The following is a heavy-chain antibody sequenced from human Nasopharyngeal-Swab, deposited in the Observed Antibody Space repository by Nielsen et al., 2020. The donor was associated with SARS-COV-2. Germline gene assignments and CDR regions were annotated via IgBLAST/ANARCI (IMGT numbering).Heavy chain of an antibody. Sequence: GESLKISCAASGFTFSSYGMHWVRQAPGKGLEWVAVIWYDGSNKYYADSVKGRFTISRDNSKNTLYLQMNSLRAEDTAVYYCTRYYYDSSGYYTKDYWGQGTLVTVSS. CDR2: IWYDGSNK. V-gene: IGHV3-33*01. J-gene: IGHJ4*02. D-gene: IGHD3-22*01. CDR1: GFTFSSYG. CDR3: TRYYYDSSGYYTKDY.